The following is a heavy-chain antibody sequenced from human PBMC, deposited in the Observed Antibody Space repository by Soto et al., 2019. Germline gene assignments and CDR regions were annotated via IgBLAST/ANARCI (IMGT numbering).Heavy chain of an antibody. D-gene: IGHD2-15*01. CDR1: GFTFSSYG. V-gene: IGHV3-33*01. CDR2: IWYDGSNK. CDR3: ARDGAFGGDIVVVVAVEGMDAFDI. J-gene: IGHJ3*02. Sequence: GGSLRLSCAASGFTFSSYGMHWVRQAPGKGLEWVAVIWYDGSNKYYADSVKGRFTISRDNSKNTLYLQMNSLRAEDTAVYYCARDGAFGGDIVVVVAVEGMDAFDIWGQGTMVTVSS.